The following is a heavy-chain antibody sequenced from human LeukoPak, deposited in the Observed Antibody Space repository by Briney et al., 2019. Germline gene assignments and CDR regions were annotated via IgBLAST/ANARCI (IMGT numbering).Heavy chain of an antibody. Sequence: HPGGSLRLSCAASGFTVSRNYMSWVRQAPGKGLEWVSVIYSGGSTYYADSVKGRFTISKDNSKNTLYLQMNSLRAEDTAVYYCAAYSSSWYEYYFDYWGQGTLVTVSS. CDR1: GFTVSRNY. CDR2: IYSGGST. CDR3: AAYSSSWYEYYFDY. D-gene: IGHD6-13*01. J-gene: IGHJ4*02. V-gene: IGHV3-66*02.